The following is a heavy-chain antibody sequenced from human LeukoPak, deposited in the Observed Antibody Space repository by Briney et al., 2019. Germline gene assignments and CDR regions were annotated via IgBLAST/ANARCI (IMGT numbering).Heavy chain of an antibody. CDR2: IWYDGSNK. Sequence: GRSLRLSRAAPGFTFSSYGMHWVRQAPGKGLEWVAVIWYDGSNKYYADSVKGRFTISRDNSKNTLYLQMNSLRAEDTAVYYCARDEAYCGGDCYSFFDYWGQGTLVTVSS. CDR1: GFTFSSYG. J-gene: IGHJ4*02. V-gene: IGHV3-33*01. D-gene: IGHD2-21*02. CDR3: ARDEAYCGGDCYSFFDY.